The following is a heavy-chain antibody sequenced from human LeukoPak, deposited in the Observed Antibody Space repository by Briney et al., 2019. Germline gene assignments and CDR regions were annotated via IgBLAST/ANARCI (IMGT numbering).Heavy chain of an antibody. Sequence: ASVKVSCKASGYTFTSYGISWVRQAPGQGLEWMGWISAYNGNTNYAQKLQGRVTMTTDTSTSTAYMELRSLRSDDTALYYCARGVTMIRGVMRDAFDIWGPGTMVTVSS. J-gene: IGHJ3*02. V-gene: IGHV1-18*01. D-gene: IGHD3-10*01. CDR3: ARGVTMIRGVMRDAFDI. CDR1: GYTFTSYG. CDR2: ISAYNGNT.